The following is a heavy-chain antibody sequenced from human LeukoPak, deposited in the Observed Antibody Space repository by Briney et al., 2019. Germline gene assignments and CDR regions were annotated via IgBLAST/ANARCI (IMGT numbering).Heavy chain of an antibody. Sequence: GGSLRLSCAASGFTFSSYGMHWVRQAPGKGLEGVAVISYDGSNKYYADSVKGRFTISRDNSKNTLYLQMNSLRAEDTAVYYCAKVITMVRGVGRWGYFDYWGQGTLVTVSS. J-gene: IGHJ4*02. CDR3: AKVITMVRGVGRWGYFDY. CDR1: GFTFSSYG. CDR2: ISYDGSNK. V-gene: IGHV3-30*18. D-gene: IGHD3-10*01.